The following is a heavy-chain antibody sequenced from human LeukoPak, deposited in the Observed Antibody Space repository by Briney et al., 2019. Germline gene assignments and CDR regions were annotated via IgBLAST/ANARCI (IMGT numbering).Heavy chain of an antibody. D-gene: IGHD5-24*01. CDR3: TRLGDGYKIDY. J-gene: IGHJ4*02. Sequence: GGSLKLSCAASGFTFSGSAMHWVRQASGKGLEWVGRIRSKANSYATAYAASVKGRFTISREDSKNTAYLQMNSLKTEDTAVYYCTRLGDGYKIDYWGQGTLVTVSS. CDR1: GFTFSGSA. CDR2: IRSKANSYAT. V-gene: IGHV3-73*01.